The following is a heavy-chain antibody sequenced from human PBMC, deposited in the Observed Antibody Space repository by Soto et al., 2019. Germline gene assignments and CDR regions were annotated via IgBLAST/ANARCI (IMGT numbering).Heavy chain of an antibody. CDR1: GYTFTTHG. CDR3: ARDLGYCRSGTCYREWFDA. J-gene: IGHJ5*02. V-gene: IGHV1-18*01. Sequence: QVQLVQSGAEVKKPGASVKVSCKASGYTFTTHGISWVRQVPGQGLEWMGWVRGDNGHTNYAQSLQGRVTMTTDTYTNTAYMELRSLRSDDTAVYYWARDLGYCRSGTCYREWFDAWGQGTLVTVSS. CDR2: VRGDNGHT. D-gene: IGHD2-15*01.